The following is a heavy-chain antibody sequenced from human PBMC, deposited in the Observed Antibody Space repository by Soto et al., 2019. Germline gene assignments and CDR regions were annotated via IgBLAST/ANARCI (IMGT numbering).Heavy chain of an antibody. CDR1: GLIFSDYH. Sequence: EVQLVESGGGLVQPGGSLRLSCAASGLIFSDYHMDWVRQAPGKGLEWVGRIRRKAHSYTTEYAATVKGRFTISRDATKNAPYLHLNSLKTDYAAAYYWAMFCGGCGGSNDMDVWGQGTTVTVSS. D-gene: IGHD6-19*01. CDR3: AMFCGGCGGSNDMDV. J-gene: IGHJ6*02. V-gene: IGHV3-72*01. CDR2: IRRKAHSYTT.